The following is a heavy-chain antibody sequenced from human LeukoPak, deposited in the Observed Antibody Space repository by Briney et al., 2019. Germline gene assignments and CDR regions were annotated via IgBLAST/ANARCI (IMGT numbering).Heavy chain of an antibody. Sequence: GGSLRLSCVASGVTFSTYAMSWVRQAPGKGLEWVSGIGDGVGGTYYADSVKGRFTISRDSLSNTVFLQMTSLRAEDTAIYYCAKALYGGLFWGQGTLVTVSS. CDR2: IGDGVGGT. V-gene: IGHV3-23*01. CDR1: GVTFSTYA. D-gene: IGHD3-10*01. CDR3: AKALYGGLF. J-gene: IGHJ4*02.